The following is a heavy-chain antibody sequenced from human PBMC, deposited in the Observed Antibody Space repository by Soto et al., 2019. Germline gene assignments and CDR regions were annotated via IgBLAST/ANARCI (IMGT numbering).Heavy chain of an antibody. D-gene: IGHD2-2*01. V-gene: IGHV4-34*01. CDR2: INHSGST. Sequence: SETLSLTCAVYGGSFSGYYWSWIRQPPGKGLEWIGEINHSGSTNYNPSLKSRVTISVDTSKNQFSLKLSSVTAADTAVYYCASTSCYAGFLCPRYYFDYWGQGTLVTVSS. CDR1: GGSFSGYY. J-gene: IGHJ4*02. CDR3: ASTSCYAGFLCPRYYFDY.